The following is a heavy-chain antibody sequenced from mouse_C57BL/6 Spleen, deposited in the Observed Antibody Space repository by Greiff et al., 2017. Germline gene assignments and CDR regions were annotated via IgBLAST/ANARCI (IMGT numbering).Heavy chain of an antibody. Sequence: EVQLQESGPGLVKPSQSLSLTCSVTGYSITSGYYWNWIRQFPGNKLEWMGYISYDGSNNYNPSLKNRISITRDTSKNQFFLKLNSVTTEDTATYYCARDRAITTVVATEAMDYWGQGTSVTVSS. CDR3: ARDRAITTVVATEAMDY. J-gene: IGHJ4*01. CDR1: GYSITSGYY. D-gene: IGHD1-1*01. V-gene: IGHV3-6*01. CDR2: ISYDGSN.